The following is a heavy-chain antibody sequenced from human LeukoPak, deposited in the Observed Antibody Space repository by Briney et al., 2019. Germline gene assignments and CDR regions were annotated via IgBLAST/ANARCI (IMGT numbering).Heavy chain of an antibody. V-gene: IGHV3-48*03. CDR2: ISSSGTMI. CDR3: ARDASLGY. CDR1: GFTFSSYE. D-gene: IGHD7-27*01. J-gene: IGHJ4*02. Sequence: PGGSLRLSCAASGFTFSSYEMNWVRQAPGKGLEWVSYISSSGTMIYYADSVKGRFTISRDNTKNSLYLQMHSLRAEDTAVYYCARDASLGYWGQGTLVTVSS.